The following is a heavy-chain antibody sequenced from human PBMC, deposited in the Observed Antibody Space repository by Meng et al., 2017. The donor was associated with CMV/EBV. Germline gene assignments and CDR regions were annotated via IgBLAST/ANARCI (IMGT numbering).Heavy chain of an antibody. J-gene: IGHJ3*02. Sequence: GGSLRLSCAASGFTFSSYWMHWVRQAPGKGLVWVSRINSDGSSTSYADSVKGRFTISRDNSKNTLYLQMNSLRAEDTAVYYCARAFIPYGSGSGDAFDIWGQGTMVTVSS. CDR1: GFTFSSYW. CDR3: ARAFIPYGSGSGDAFDI. D-gene: IGHD3-10*01. CDR2: INSDGSST. V-gene: IGHV3-74*01.